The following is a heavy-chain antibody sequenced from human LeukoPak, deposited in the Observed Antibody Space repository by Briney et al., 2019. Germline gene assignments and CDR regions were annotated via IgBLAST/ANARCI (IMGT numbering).Heavy chain of an antibody. CDR2: INPNSGDT. CDR1: GYTFTGFY. V-gene: IGHV1-2*02. D-gene: IGHD3-10*01. J-gene: IGHJ4*02. Sequence: ASVKVSCKASGYTFTGFYLHWVRRAPGQGLEWMGWINPNSGDTNYAQKFQGRATMTRDMSIRTVYMELKRLRSDDTAVYYCARAVVVARGLMAYFDYWGQGTLVTVSS. CDR3: ARAVVVARGLMAYFDY.